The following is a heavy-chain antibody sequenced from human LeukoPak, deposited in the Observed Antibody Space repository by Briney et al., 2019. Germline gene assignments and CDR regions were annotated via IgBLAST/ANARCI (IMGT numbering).Heavy chain of an antibody. Sequence: ASVKVSCKASGYTFTSYAMNWVRQAPGEGLEWMGWIHTNTGKPTYAQGFTGRLVFSLDTSVSTAYLQISSLKAEDTAIYYCARASHSSGWFVDYWGQGTLVTVSS. V-gene: IGHV7-4-1*02. CDR3: ARASHSSGWFVDY. J-gene: IGHJ4*02. D-gene: IGHD6-19*01. CDR1: GYTFTSYA. CDR2: IHTNTGKP.